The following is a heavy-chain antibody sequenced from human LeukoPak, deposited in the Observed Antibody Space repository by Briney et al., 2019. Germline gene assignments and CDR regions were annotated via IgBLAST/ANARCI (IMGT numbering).Heavy chain of an antibody. Sequence: PSETLSLTCTVSGGSISNYYWSWIRQPPGKGLEWIGYIYYSGNTNYNPSLKSRVTISIDTSKNQFSLKLTSVTAADTTVYYCAKMAAIGAMDVWGQGTTVTVSS. J-gene: IGHJ6*02. CDR1: GGSISNYY. D-gene: IGHD2-8*01. CDR2: IYYSGNT. V-gene: IGHV4-59*08. CDR3: AKMAAIGAMDV.